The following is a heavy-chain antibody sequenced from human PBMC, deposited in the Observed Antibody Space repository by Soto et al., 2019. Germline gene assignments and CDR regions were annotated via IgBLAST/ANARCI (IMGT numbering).Heavy chain of an antibody. J-gene: IGHJ6*02. V-gene: IGHV1-18*04. D-gene: IGHD2-15*01. Sequence: QVQLVQSGAEVKKPGASVKVSCKASGYTFTSYVISWVRQAPGQGLEWMGWISAYKGNTKDAQKLQGRVTMTTYTSTSTAYMELRSLRSEATAVYYCAREGGDIVVVVAATRSYYYYGMDVWGQGTTVTVSS. CDR1: GYTFTSYV. CDR3: AREGGDIVVVVAATRSYYYYGMDV. CDR2: ISAYKGNT.